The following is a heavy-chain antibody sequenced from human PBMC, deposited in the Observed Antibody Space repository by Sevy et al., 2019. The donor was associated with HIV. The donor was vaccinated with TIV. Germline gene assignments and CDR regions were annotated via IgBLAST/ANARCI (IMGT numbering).Heavy chain of an antibody. CDR3: AKNPGVGSYYYMDV. V-gene: IGHV3-23*01. D-gene: IGHD1-26*01. CDR2: ISGSGGST. J-gene: IGHJ6*03. Sequence: GGSLRLSCAASGFTFSSYAMSWVRQAPGKGLEWVSSISGSGGSTYYADSLKGQFTFSRDNSNNTLYLQVNSLRVGDTAVYYCAKNPGVGSYYYMDVWGKGTTVTVSS. CDR1: GFTFSSYA.